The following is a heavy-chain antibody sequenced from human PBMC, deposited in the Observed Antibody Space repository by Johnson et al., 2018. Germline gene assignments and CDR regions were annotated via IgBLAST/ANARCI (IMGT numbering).Heavy chain of an antibody. CDR1: GFTFTSHS. D-gene: IGHD2-2*01. Sequence: VESGGSLRLSCAASGFTFTSHSMTWVRQIPGEGLQWVSSISGGGDLTDYADAVKGRFSIPSDTSKNPLYLQMNSLRAKDTAIYYCGRDKSRYELLYYGMGVWGQGTTVSVSS. V-gene: IGHV3-23*01. CDR3: GRDKSRYELLYYGMGV. J-gene: IGHJ6*02. CDR2: ISGGGDLT.